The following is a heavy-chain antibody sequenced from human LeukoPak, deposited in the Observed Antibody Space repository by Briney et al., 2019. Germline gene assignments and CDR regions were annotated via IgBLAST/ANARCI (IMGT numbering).Heavy chain of an antibody. Sequence: GGSLRLSCEASEFIFSSYGMHWVRQAPGKGLEWVASIWYDGSNKYHADSVKGRFTISRDNSKSTLYLQMNSLRAEDTAVYYCATARNTYDSSGYSALDYWGQGTLVTVSS. CDR1: EFIFSSYG. J-gene: IGHJ4*02. CDR3: ATARNTYDSSGYSALDY. V-gene: IGHV3-33*01. D-gene: IGHD3-22*01. CDR2: IWYDGSNK.